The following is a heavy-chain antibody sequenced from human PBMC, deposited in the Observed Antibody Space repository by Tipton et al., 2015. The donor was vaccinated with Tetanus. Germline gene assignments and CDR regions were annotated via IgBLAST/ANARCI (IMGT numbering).Heavy chain of an antibody. V-gene: IGHV3-21*01. CDR1: GFIFSSYT. CDR3: ASGSSHDY. CDR2: ISSTSTYI. Sequence: SLRLSCEVSGFIFSSYTMNWIRQSPGKGLEWISSISSTSTYIYYANSVKGRFTISRDNAKNSLFLQMNSLRAEDTAIYYCASGSSHDYWGQGTLVTVS. D-gene: IGHD2-15*01. J-gene: IGHJ4*02.